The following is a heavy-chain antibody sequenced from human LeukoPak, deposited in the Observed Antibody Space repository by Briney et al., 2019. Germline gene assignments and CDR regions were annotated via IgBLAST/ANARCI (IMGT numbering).Heavy chain of an antibody. V-gene: IGHV3-30*02. Sequence: GGSLRLSCAASGFTFSSYGMHWVRQAPGKGLEWVAFIRYDGSNKYYADSVKGRFTISRNNSKNTLYLQMNSLRAEDTAVYYCAKDQATTIMKGYFDFWGQGTLLTVSS. CDR1: GFTFSSYG. CDR3: AKDQATTIMKGYFDF. D-gene: IGHD4-11*01. CDR2: IRYDGSNK. J-gene: IGHJ4*02.